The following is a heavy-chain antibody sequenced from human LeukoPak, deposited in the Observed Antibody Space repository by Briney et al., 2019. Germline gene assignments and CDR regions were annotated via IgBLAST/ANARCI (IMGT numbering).Heavy chain of an antibody. D-gene: IGHD3-10*01. V-gene: IGHV4-34*01. CDR1: GGSFSGYY. Sequence: PSETLSLTCAVYGGSFSGYYWSWIRQPPGKRLEWIGEINHSGSTNYNPSLKSRVTISVDTSKNQFSLKLSSVTAADTAVYYCARGQPPFMVRGQRYFDLWGRGTLVTVSS. CDR3: ARGQPPFMVRGQRYFDL. J-gene: IGHJ2*01. CDR2: INHSGST.